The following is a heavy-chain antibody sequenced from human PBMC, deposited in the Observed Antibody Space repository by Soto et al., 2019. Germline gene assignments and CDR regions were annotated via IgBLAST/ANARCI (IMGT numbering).Heavy chain of an antibody. J-gene: IGHJ4*02. D-gene: IGHD2-21*02. CDR3: AKDGAYYGGDCYPSYYFDY. V-gene: IGHV3-23*01. CDR1: GFTFSSYA. Sequence: EVQLLESGGGLVQPGGSLRLSCAASGFTFSSYAMSWVRQAPGKGLEWVSAISGSGGSTYYADSVKGRFTISRDNSKNTLYLQMNRLRAEHTAVYYCAKDGAYYGGDCYPSYYFDYWGQGTLVTVSS. CDR2: ISGSGGST.